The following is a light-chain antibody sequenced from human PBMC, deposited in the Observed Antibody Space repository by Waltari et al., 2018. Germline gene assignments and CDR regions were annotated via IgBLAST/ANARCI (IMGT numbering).Light chain of an antibody. Sequence: DLTQPPSVSVSPGQPASIPCSGATLDYKYVSWYRQRPGQSPGLIIYQDNKRPSGIPERISGTNSGTVATLTVGGAQPLDEADYYCQAWDSRTNVFGSGTWMTVL. CDR3: QAWDSRTNV. CDR1: TLDYKY. J-gene: IGLJ6*01. V-gene: IGLV3-1*01. CDR2: QDN.